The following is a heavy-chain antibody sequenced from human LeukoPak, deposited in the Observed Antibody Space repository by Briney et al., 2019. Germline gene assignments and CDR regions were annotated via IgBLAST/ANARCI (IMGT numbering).Heavy chain of an antibody. CDR2: IKRKAEGETT. Sequence: GGSVRLSCAASGFIFSDAWMSWVRQAPGRGPEWIGRIKRKAEGETTDYAAPVKGRFTISRDDSKNTLYLQMSSLKTEDTAIYYCATYMNYRPRWGQGTLVTVSS. V-gene: IGHV3-15*01. CDR1: GFIFSDAW. CDR3: ATYMNYRPR. J-gene: IGHJ4*02. D-gene: IGHD5-24*01.